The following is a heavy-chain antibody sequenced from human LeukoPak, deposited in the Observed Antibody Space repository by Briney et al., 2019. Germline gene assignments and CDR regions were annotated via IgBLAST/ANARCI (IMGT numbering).Heavy chain of an antibody. J-gene: IGHJ6*03. CDR1: GYTFTSYY. Sequence: ASVKVSCKASGYTFTSYYMHWVRQAPGQGLEWMGIINPSGGSTSYAQKFQGRVTMTRDMSTSTVYMELSSRRSEDTAVYYCARDVLDYMDVWGKRTTVTFSS. CDR3: ARDVLDYMDV. CDR2: INPSGGST. V-gene: IGHV1-46*01.